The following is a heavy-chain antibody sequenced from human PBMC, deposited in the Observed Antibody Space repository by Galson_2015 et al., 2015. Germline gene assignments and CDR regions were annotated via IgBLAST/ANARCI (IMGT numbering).Heavy chain of an antibody. CDR1: GFTFSSYA. V-gene: IGHV3-23*01. CDR3: AKAPLWGSGSYHFDY. CDR2: ISGSGGST. J-gene: IGHJ4*02. D-gene: IGHD3-10*01. Sequence: SLRLSCAASGFTFSSYAMSWVRQAPGKGLEWVSAISGSGGSTYYADSVKGRFTISRGNSKNTLYPQMNSLRAEDTAVYYCAKAPLWGSGSYHFDYWGQGTLVTVSS.